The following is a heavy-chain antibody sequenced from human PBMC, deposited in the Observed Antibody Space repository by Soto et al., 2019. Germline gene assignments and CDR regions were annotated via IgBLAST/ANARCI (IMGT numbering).Heavy chain of an antibody. D-gene: IGHD2-21*02. CDR3: ARERRGGDSDGGVDY. CDR1: GASLSRGDYY. CDR2: IYYNGNN. J-gene: IGHJ4*02. Sequence: QVQLQESGPGLVKPSQTLSLTCIVSGASLSRGDYYWSWIRQPPGKGLEWIAFIYYNGNNFYNPSLKRRVTIAIDTSNNQFSLKVRSVTAADTAVYYCARERRGGDSDGGVDYWGQGTLVTVSS. V-gene: IGHV4-30-4*01.